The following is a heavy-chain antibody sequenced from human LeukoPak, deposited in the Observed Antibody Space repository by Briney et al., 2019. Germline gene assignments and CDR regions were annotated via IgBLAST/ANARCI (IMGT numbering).Heavy chain of an antibody. CDR2: INQSGST. Sequence: PSETLSLTCAVYGGSFSGYYWSWIRQPPGKGLEWIGEINQSGSTNYNPSLKSRVTISVDTSKNQFSLKLSSVTAADTAVYYCARAPPPRIYYYGMDVWGQGTTVTVSS. D-gene: IGHD2/OR15-2a*01. CDR3: ARAPPPRIYYYGMDV. J-gene: IGHJ6*02. CDR1: GGSFSGYY. V-gene: IGHV4-34*01.